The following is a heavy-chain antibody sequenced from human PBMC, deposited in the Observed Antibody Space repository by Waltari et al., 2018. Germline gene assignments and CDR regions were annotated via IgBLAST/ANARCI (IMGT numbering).Heavy chain of an antibody. CDR3: QLTIFGTEYFDY. Sequence: QVQLVQSGAEVKKPGSSVKVSCQASGGTFSSYAISWVRQVPGQGLEWMGGIIPIFGTANYAQKFQGRVTITTDESTSTAYMELSSLRSEDTAVYYCQLTIFGTEYFDYWGQGTLVTVSS. CDR2: IIPIFGTA. D-gene: IGHD3-3*01. CDR1: GGTFSSYA. J-gene: IGHJ4*02. V-gene: IGHV1-69*05.